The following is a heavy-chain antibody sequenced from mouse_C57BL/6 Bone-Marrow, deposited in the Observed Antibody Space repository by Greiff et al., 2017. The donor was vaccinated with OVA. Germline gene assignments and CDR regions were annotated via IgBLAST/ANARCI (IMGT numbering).Heavy chain of an antibody. J-gene: IGHJ1*03. D-gene: IGHD1-1*01. Sequence: VQLQQSGAELVRPGTSVKLSCKASGYTFTNYWIGWAKQRPGHGLEWIGDIYPGGGYTNYNEKFKGQATLTADKSSSPAYMQFSSLTSEDSATYYCERAATTVDPDWYCDVGGRGT. V-gene: IGHV1-63*01. CDR1: GYTFTNYW. CDR2: IYPGGGYT. CDR3: ERAATTVDPDWYCDV.